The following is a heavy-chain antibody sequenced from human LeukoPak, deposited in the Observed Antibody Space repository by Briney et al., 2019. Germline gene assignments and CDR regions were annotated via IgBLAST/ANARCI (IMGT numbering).Heavy chain of an antibody. J-gene: IGHJ5*02. D-gene: IGHD3-9*01. Sequence: PSETLSLTCTVSGGSISSSSYYWGWIRQPPGKGLEWIGSIYYSGSTYYNPSLKSRVTISVDTSKNQFSLKLSSVTAADTAVYYCVRVFDYDILTGYAWFDPWGQGTLVTVSS. CDR1: GGSISSSSYY. CDR3: VRVFDYDILTGYAWFDP. V-gene: IGHV4-39*07. CDR2: IYYSGST.